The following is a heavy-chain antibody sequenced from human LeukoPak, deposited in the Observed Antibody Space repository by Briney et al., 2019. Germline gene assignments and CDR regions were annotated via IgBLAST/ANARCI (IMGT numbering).Heavy chain of an antibody. CDR1: GFTFSSYA. D-gene: IGHD2-2*01. Sequence: PGRSLRLSCAASGFTFSSYAMHWVGQAPGKGLEWVAVISYDGSNKYYAYSVKGRFTISRDTSKTTLYLQMNSLRAEDTAVYYCARGYCSSTSCYRRGNWFDPWGQGTLVTVSS. CDR3: ARGYCSSTSCYRRGNWFDP. CDR2: ISYDGSNK. V-gene: IGHV3-30*04. J-gene: IGHJ5*02.